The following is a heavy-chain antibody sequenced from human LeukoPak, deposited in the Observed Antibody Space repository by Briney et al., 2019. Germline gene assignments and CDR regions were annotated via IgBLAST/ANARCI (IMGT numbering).Heavy chain of an antibody. CDR1: GFTFSSYS. Sequence: GGSLRLSCAASGFTFSSYSMNWDRQAPGKGLEWVSSISSSSSYIYYADSVKGRFTISRDNAKNSLYLQMNSLRAEDTAVYYCARTKRVTPFDYWGQGTLVTVSS. J-gene: IGHJ4*02. CDR3: ARTKRVTPFDY. V-gene: IGHV3-21*01. D-gene: IGHD4-11*01. CDR2: ISSSSSYI.